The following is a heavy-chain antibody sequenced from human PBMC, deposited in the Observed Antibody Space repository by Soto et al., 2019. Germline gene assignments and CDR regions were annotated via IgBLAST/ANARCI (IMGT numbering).Heavy chain of an antibody. CDR3: ARDLKVPAAFVYYYYGMDD. V-gene: IGHV3-33*01. Sequence: GGSLRLSCAASGFTFSSYGMHWVRQAPGKGLEWVAVIWYDGSSTSYADSVKGRFTISRDNAKNTLYLQMNSLRAEDTAVYYCARDLKVPAAFVYYYYGMDDWGQGTTVTVSS. J-gene: IGHJ6*02. CDR1: GFTFSSYG. CDR2: IWYDGSST. D-gene: IGHD2-2*01.